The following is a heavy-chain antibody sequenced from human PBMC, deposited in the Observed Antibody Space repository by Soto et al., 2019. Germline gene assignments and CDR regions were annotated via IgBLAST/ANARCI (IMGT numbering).Heavy chain of an antibody. V-gene: IGHV1-69*13. CDR1: GGTFSSYA. D-gene: IGHD2-2*01. J-gene: IGHJ6*02. CDR3: AMGDCSSTSCYVDYYYGMDV. Sequence: SVKVSCKASGGTFSSYAISWVRQAPGQGLEWMGGIIPIFGTANYAQKFQGRVTITADESTSTAYMELSSLRSEDTAMYYRAMGDCSSTSCYVDYYYGMDVWGQGTTVTVSS. CDR2: IIPIFGTA.